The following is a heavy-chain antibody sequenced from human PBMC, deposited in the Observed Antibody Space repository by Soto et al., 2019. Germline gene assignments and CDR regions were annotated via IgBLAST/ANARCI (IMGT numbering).Heavy chain of an antibody. CDR1: GFTFSSYA. V-gene: IGHV3-23*01. J-gene: IGHJ6*02. D-gene: IGHD3-3*01. CDR2: ISGSGGST. CDR3: AHTIFGVVIHYYYYYGMDV. Sequence: PGGSLRLSCAASGFTFSSYAMSWVRQAPGKGLEWVSAISGSGGSTYYADSVKGRFTISRDNSKNTLCLQMNSLRAEDTAVYYCAHTIFGVVIHYYYYYGMDVWGQGTTVTVSS.